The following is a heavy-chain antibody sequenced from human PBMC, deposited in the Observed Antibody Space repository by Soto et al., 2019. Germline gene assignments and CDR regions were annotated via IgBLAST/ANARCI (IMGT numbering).Heavy chain of an antibody. CDR1: GGSISSSSYY. CDR3: ARHGTGATRYYFDY. Sequence: SETLSLTCTVSGGSISSSSYYWGWIRQPPGKGLEWIGSIYYSGSTYYNPSLKSRVTISVDTSKNQFSLKLSSVTAADTAVYYCARHGTGATRYYFDYWGQGTMVTVYS. CDR2: IYYSGST. J-gene: IGHJ4*02. V-gene: IGHV4-39*01. D-gene: IGHD1-26*01.